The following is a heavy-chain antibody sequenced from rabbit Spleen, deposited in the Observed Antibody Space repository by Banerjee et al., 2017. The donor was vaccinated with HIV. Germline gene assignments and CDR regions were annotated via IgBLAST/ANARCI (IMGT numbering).Heavy chain of an antibody. CDR3: ARDPNYASGHYIYNF. D-gene: IGHD1-1*01. V-gene: IGHV1S40*01. CDR2: IASGNSGYT. J-gene: IGHJ4*01. Sequence: QSLEESGGDLVKPGASLTLTCTASGFSFGSNYYMCWVRQAPGKGLEWIACIASGNSGYTYYATWATGRFTISKTSSTTVTLQMTSLTAADTATYFCARDPNYASGHYIYNFWGQGTLVTVS. CDR1: GFSFGSNYY.